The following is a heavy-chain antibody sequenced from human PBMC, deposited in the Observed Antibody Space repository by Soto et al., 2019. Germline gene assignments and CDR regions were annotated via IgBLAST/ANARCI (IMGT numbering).Heavy chain of an antibody. J-gene: IGHJ4*02. Sequence: EVQLVESGGGLVQPGESLRLSCAASGFTFSSYWMTWVRQAPGKGLEWVAYIKQDGSEKYYVDSVRGRFTMSRDNAKNSLYLQMNSLRAEDTAVYYCARVVGATQMDFDYWGQGTLVTVSS. CDR1: GFTFSSYW. CDR2: IKQDGSEK. D-gene: IGHD1-26*01. V-gene: IGHV3-7*01. CDR3: ARVVGATQMDFDY.